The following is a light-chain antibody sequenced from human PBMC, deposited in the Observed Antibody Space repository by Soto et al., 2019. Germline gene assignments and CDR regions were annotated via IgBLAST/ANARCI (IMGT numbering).Light chain of an antibody. CDR2: AAS. Sequence: EIVLTQSPGTLSLSPGERATLSCRASQSVSSTYLAWYQQKPVQPPRLLIYAASSRATGIPDRFSGTGSGTDFTLTISRLEPEDFAVYYCQQYDNSLYTFGPGTKLEIK. CDR3: QQYDNSLYT. CDR1: QSVSSTY. V-gene: IGKV3-20*01. J-gene: IGKJ2*01.